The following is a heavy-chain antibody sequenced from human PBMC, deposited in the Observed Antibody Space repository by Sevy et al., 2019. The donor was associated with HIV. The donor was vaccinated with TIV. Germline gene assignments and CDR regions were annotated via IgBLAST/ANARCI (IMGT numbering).Heavy chain of an antibody. V-gene: IGHV3-23*01. J-gene: IGHJ3*02. CDR3: AKDQIGLLYANPSGGAFDI. CDR1: GFTFSSYA. Sequence: GGSLRLSCAASGFTFSSYAMSWVRQAPGKGLEWVSAISGSGGSTYYADSVKGRFTISRDNSKNTLYLQMNSLRAKDTAVYYCAKDQIGLLYANPSGGAFDIWGQGTMVTVSS. D-gene: IGHD2-8*01. CDR2: ISGSGGST.